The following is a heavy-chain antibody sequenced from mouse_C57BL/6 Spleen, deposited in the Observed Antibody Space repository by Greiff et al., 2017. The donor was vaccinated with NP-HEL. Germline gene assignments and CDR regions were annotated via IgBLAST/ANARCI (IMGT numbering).Heavy chain of an antibody. CDR2: INYDGSST. Sequence: EVKLVESEGGLVQPGSSMKLSCTASGFTFSDYYMAWVRQVPEKGLEWVANINYDGSSTYYLDSLKSRFIISRANAKNILYLQMSSLKSEDTATYYCARGHYEGFAYWGQGTLVTVSA. CDR3: ARGHYEGFAY. D-gene: IGHD1-1*01. V-gene: IGHV5-16*01. CDR1: GFTFSDYY. J-gene: IGHJ3*01.